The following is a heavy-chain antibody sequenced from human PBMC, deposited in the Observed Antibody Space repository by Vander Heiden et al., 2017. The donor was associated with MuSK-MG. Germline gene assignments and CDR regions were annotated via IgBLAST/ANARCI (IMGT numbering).Heavy chain of an antibody. CDR2: IDWNGDK. V-gene: IGHV2-70*04. CDR3: ARLSSATRGDFFDS. CDR1: GFSLSTSGVR. D-gene: IGHD3-10*01. J-gene: IGHJ4*02. Sequence: QVTLKESGPALVKPTQTLTLTCTFSGFSLSTSGVRVSWIRQPPGKALEWLARIDWNGDKFFSTSLKTRLTISKDTSKNQVVLTLANMDPVDTATYYCARLSSATRGDFFDSWGPGTLVTVSS.